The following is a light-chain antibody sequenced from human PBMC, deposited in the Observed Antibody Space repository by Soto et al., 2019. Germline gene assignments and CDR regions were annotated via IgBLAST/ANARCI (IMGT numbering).Light chain of an antibody. CDR2: DAS. CDR1: QNVRSNY. V-gene: IGKV3-20*01. Sequence: DIVLTQSPGTLSLSPGERATLSCRASQNVRSNYLVWYQYKPGQAPRLLIFDASNRATGIPDRFSGSGSGTDFTLTISRLEPEDFAVYYCQQYGGSPRTFGQGTKLEMK. J-gene: IGKJ2*01. CDR3: QQYGGSPRT.